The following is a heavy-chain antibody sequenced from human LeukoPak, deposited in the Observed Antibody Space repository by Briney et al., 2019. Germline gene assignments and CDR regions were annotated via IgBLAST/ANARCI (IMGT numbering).Heavy chain of an antibody. V-gene: IGHV4-39*01. CDR1: GGSISSSSYY. CDR3: ARLRSYCGGDCYPTGFDY. CDR2: IYYSGST. J-gene: IGHJ4*02. Sequence: PSETLSLTCTVSGGSISSSSYYWGWIRQPPGKGLEWIGSIYYSGSTYYNPSLKSRVTISVDTSKNQFSLKLSSVTAADTAVYYCARLRSYCGGDCYPTGFDYWGQGTLVTVSS. D-gene: IGHD2-21*02.